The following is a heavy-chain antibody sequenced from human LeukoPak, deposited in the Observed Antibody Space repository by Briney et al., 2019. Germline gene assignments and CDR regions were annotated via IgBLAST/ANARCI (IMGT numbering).Heavy chain of an antibody. V-gene: IGHV4-34*01. Sequence: SETLSLTCAVYGGSFSGYYWSWIRQPPGKGLEWIGEINHSGSTNYNPSLKSRVTISVDMSKNQFSLKLSSVTAADTAVYYCARGLSFGVVTKYYFDYWGQGTLVTVSS. D-gene: IGHD3-3*01. J-gene: IGHJ4*02. CDR3: ARGLSFGVVTKYYFDY. CDR1: GGSFSGYY. CDR2: INHSGST.